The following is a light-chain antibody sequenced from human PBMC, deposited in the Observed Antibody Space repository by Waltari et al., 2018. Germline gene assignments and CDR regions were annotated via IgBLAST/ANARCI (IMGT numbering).Light chain of an antibody. V-gene: IGLV2-14*03. CDR2: DVS. CDR1: NSDVGAYQY. Sequence: QSALTQPASVSGSPGQSITISCTGTNSDVGAYQYVSWYQQNPGKDPKLIIFDVSRRPSGVSYRFSGSKSGSTASLTISGLQAGDEADYYCSSYTTSATWVFGGGTRVAVL. J-gene: IGLJ3*02. CDR3: SSYTTSATWV.